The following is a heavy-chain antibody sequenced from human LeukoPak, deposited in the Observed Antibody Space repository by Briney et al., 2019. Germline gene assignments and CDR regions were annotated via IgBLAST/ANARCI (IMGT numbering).Heavy chain of an antibody. V-gene: IGHV3-11*01. Sequence: GGSLRLSCVASGFPFSDYYMSWIRQAPGKGLDWVSYISSSGSSIYYADSVKGRFTISRDNAKDSLHLQMNSLRAEDTAVYYCARGFDCSSTSCSCMDVWGQGTTVTVSS. CDR1: GFPFSDYY. J-gene: IGHJ6*02. CDR2: ISSSGSSI. CDR3: ARGFDCSSTSCSCMDV. D-gene: IGHD2-2*01.